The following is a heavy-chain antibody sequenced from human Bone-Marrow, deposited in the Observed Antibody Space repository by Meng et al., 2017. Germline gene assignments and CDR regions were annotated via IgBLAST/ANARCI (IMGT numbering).Heavy chain of an antibody. CDR3: ARYGGNYNFDY. CDR1: GFTLRTYA. CDR2: ISSSGGAT. Sequence: EVQLLESGGGLVQPGGSLRLSCAASGFTLRTYAMSWVRLAPGKGLEWVSAISSSGGATSYADSVKGRFTISRDNSKNTLYLQMNSLRADDTAVYYCARYGGNYNFDYWGQGTLVTVSS. D-gene: IGHD4/OR15-4a*01. J-gene: IGHJ4*02. V-gene: IGHV3-23*01.